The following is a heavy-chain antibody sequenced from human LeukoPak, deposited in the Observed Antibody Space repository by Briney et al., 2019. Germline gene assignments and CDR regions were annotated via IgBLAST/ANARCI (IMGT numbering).Heavy chain of an antibody. CDR1: GGSISSYY. V-gene: IGHV4-59*01. CDR3: ARGAPKGWFGELTYYFDY. Sequence: SETLSLTCTVSGGSISSYYWSWIRQPPGKGLEWIGYIYYSGSTSYNPSLKSRVTISVDTSKNQFSLKLSSVTAADTAVYYCARGAPKGWFGELTYYFDYWGQGTLVTVSS. J-gene: IGHJ4*02. D-gene: IGHD3-10*01. CDR2: IYYSGST.